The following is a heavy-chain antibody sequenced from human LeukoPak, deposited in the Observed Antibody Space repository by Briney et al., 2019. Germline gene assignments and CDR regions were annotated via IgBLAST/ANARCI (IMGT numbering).Heavy chain of an antibody. D-gene: IGHD3-22*01. CDR1: GGTFSSYG. CDR3: ARDGPGSGYARYFDY. J-gene: IGHJ4*02. Sequence: SVKVSCKASGGTFSSYGISWVRQAPGQGLEWMGGIIPIFGTANYAQKFQGRVTITADESTSTAYMELSSLRSEDTAVYYCARDGPGSGYARYFDYWGQGTLVTVSS. V-gene: IGHV1-69*01. CDR2: IIPIFGTA.